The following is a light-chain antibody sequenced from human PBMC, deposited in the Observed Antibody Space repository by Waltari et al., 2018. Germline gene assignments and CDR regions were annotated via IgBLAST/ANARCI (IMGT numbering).Light chain of an antibody. Sequence: QSALTQPASVSGSPGQSITISCTGTSSDVGTYKRVPWYQQHEVKAPKLMIYAVSKRPSGVSDRFSGSKSGDMPSLTISGLQPEDEAEYFCSSYAGSSKGVFGGGTKVTVL. CDR2: AVS. V-gene: IGLV2-23*02. CDR1: SSDVGTYKR. J-gene: IGLJ2*01. CDR3: SSYAGSSKGV.